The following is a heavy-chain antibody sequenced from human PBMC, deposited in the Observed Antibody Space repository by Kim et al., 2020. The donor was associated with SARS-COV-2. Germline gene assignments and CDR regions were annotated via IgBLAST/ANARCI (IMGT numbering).Heavy chain of an antibody. J-gene: IGHJ3*02. D-gene: IGHD1-26*01. Sequence: DSVKGRLTISRDNAKNTLYLQMNSLRAEDTAVYYCARGSSGSYPRAFDIWGQGTTVTVSS. V-gene: IGHV3-74*01. CDR3: ARGSSGSYPRAFDI.